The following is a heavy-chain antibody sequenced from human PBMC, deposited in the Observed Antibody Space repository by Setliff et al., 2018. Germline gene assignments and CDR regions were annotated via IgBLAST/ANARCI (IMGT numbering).Heavy chain of an antibody. V-gene: IGHV1-18*01. D-gene: IGHD3-9*01. Sequence: GASVKVSCKASGYTFTYFGVSWLRLAPGQGLEWMGWISGLNDKTIIEPKFQGRLALTTDTGSDTAYMELRNLRSDDAAIYYCAKEPAISLTEAIRRSYYDYALDVWGQGTTVTVSS. CDR1: GYTFTYFG. CDR2: ISGLNDKT. CDR3: AKEPAISLTEAIRRSYYDYALDV. J-gene: IGHJ6*02.